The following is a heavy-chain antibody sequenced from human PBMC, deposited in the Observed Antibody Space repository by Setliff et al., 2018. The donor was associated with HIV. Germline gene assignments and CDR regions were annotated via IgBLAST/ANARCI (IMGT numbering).Heavy chain of an antibody. CDR1: GFTVGTNY. V-gene: IGHV3-23*01. Sequence: GGSLRLSCAASGFTVGTNYMTWVRQAPGKGLEWVSVVSGGGRNTTYYADSVKGRFIVSRDNSKNTLFLQMNGLRVEDAAVYYCVKGAPDYDTNPFYYYFYMHVWGKGTTVTVSS. D-gene: IGHD4-17*01. CDR3: VKGAPDYDTNPFYYYFYMHV. CDR2: VSGGGRNTT. J-gene: IGHJ6*03.